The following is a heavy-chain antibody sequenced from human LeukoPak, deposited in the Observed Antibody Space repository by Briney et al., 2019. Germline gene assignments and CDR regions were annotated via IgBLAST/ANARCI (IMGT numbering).Heavy chain of an antibody. Sequence: SETLSLTCTVSGGSIRGYYCNWLRQPPGEGLEWIGFIYSSGSTAYNPSLKSRVTISVDTSKNQFSLKLSSVTAADTAVYYCARVIAVAGINWFDPWGQGTLVTVSS. CDR3: ARVIAVAGINWFDP. CDR1: GGSIRGYY. CDR2: IYSSGST. J-gene: IGHJ5*02. V-gene: IGHV4-59*01. D-gene: IGHD6-19*01.